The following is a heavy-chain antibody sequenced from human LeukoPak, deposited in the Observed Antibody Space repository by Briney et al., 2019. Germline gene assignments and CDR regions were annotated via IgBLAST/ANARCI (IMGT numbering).Heavy chain of an antibody. CDR3: ARRTSGGGLFDY. V-gene: IGHV4-39*02. CDR1: GGSVSSGSYY. CDR2: IFYSGDT. J-gene: IGHJ4*02. D-gene: IGHD3-10*01. Sequence: SETLSLTYTVSGGSVSSGSYYWGWIRQPPGKGLEWIGSIFYSGDTYYNASLKSRVTISVDTSKKHFSLKLTSVTSADTAAYYCARRTSGGGLFDYWGQGTLVTVSS.